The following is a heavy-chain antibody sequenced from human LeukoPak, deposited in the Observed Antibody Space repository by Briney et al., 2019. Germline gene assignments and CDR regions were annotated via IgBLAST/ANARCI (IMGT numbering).Heavy chain of an antibody. CDR2: IRYDGSNK. CDR3: AKEGRDCSGGSCYPSPYDSSGYYYFDY. Sequence: GGSLRLSCAASGFTFSSYGMHWVRQAPGKGLEWVAFIRYDGSNKYYADSVKGRFTISRDNSKNTLYLQMNSLRAEDTAVYYCAKEGRDCSGGSCYPSPYDSSGYYYFDYWGQGTLVTVSS. CDR1: GFTFSSYG. J-gene: IGHJ4*02. V-gene: IGHV3-30*02. D-gene: IGHD2-15*01.